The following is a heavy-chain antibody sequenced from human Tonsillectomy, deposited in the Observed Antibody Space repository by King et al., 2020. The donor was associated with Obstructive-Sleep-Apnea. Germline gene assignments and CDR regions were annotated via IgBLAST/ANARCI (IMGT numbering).Heavy chain of an antibody. D-gene: IGHD6-13*01. CDR1: GYTFTSYY. CDR3: ARSFSSTWYEDY. Sequence: QLVQSGAEVKKPGASVKVSCKTSGYTFTSYYIHWVRQAPGQGLEWMGFINPSGSGGTNYAQKFQGRVTMTRDTSTSTGYMELSSLRSEDTAVYYCARSFSSTWYEDYWGQGTLVTVSS. J-gene: IGHJ4*02. CDR2: INPSGSGGT. V-gene: IGHV1-46*03.